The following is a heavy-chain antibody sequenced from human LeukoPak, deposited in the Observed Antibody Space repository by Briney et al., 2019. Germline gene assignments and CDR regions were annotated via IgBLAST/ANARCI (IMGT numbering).Heavy chain of an antibody. J-gene: IGHJ6*03. CDR2: IYYSGST. CDR1: GGSISSGGYY. CDR3: ARSTYYAIGRDTYYYYMDV. D-gene: IGHD2/OR15-2a*01. Sequence: SETLSLTCTVAGGSISSGGYYWSWIRQHPGKGLEWIGYIYYSGSTYYNPYLKSRVTISVDKSKNQFSLKLSSVTDADTAVYYCARSTYYAIGRDTYYYYMDVWGKGTTVTVSS. V-gene: IGHV4-31*03.